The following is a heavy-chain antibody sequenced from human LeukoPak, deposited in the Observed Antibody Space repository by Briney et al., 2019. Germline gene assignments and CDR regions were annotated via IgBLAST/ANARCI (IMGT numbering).Heavy chain of an antibody. J-gene: IGHJ3*02. Sequence: KPGGSLRLSCAASGFSVSSDYMTWIRQPPGKGLEWIAYIHYTGRANYSPSLKSRATISVDTSKNQFSLRLSSVTTADTGVYYCARHKALHKGDAFDIWGQGTMVTVSS. CDR3: ARHKALHKGDAFDI. D-gene: IGHD4-11*01. V-gene: IGHV4-59*08. CDR2: IHYTGRA. CDR1: GFSVSSDY.